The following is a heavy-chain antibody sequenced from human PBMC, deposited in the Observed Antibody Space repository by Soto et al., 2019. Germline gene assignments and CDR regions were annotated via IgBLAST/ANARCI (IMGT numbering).Heavy chain of an antibody. CDR3: ARQKAMPPHFYSGMDV. J-gene: IGHJ6*02. CDR1: GGTFGSYT. D-gene: IGHD2-2*01. CDR2: IIPMFGTA. V-gene: IGHV1-69*06. Sequence: QVHLVQSGAEVKKPGSSVKVSCTASGGTFGSYTVTWVRQAPGKGLEWMGEIIPMFGTASYAQKFQGRVTLTADKSTTTAHMELSRLSSDDTAVYFCARQKAMPPHFYSGMDVWGQGTTVTVSS.